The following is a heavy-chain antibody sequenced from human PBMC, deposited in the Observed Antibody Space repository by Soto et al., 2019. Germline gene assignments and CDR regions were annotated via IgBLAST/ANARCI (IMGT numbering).Heavy chain of an antibody. CDR3: ARDLVDLYYYYGMDV. Sequence: ASVKVSCKASGYTFTSYGISWVRQAPGQGLEWMGWISAYNGNTNYAQKLQGRVTMTTDTSTSTAYMELRSLRSDDTAVYYCARDLVDLYYYYGMDVWGQGTTVTVSS. CDR2: ISAYNGNT. D-gene: IGHD5-12*01. CDR1: GYTFTSYG. J-gene: IGHJ6*02. V-gene: IGHV1-18*01.